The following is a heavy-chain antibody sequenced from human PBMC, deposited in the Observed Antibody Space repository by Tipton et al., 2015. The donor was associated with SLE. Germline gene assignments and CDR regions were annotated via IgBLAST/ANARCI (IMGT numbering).Heavy chain of an antibody. D-gene: IGHD5-12*01. V-gene: IGHV4-59*01. CDR3: ARGWGYDSLYYYYGMDV. J-gene: IGHJ6*02. Sequence: TLSLTCTVSGGSISSYYWSWIRQLPGKGLEWIGYIYYSGSTNYNPSLKSRVTISVDTSKNQFSLKLSSVTAADTAVYYCARGWGYDSLYYYYGMDVWGQGTTVTVSS. CDR1: GGSISSYY. CDR2: IYYSGST.